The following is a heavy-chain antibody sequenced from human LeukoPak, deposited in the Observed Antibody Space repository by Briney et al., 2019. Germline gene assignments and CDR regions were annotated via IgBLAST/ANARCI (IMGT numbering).Heavy chain of an antibody. V-gene: IGHV1-69*13. J-gene: IGHJ4*02. Sequence: GASVKVSCKASGGTFSSYAISWVRQAPGQGLEWMGGIIPIFGTANYAQKFQGRVTITADESTSTAYMELSSLRSEDTAVYYCARDGREMATTNYFDYWGQGTLVTVSS. CDR2: IIPIFGTA. CDR1: GGTFSSYA. D-gene: IGHD5-24*01. CDR3: ARDGREMATTNYFDY.